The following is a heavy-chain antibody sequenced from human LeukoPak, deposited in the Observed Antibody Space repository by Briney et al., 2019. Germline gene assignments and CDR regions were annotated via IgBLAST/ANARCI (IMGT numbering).Heavy chain of an antibody. J-gene: IGHJ3*02. V-gene: IGHV1-69*04. CDR1: GGTSSSYA. CDR2: IIPILGIA. Sequence: SVKVSCKASGGTSSSYAISWVRQAPGQGLEWMGRIIPILGIANYAQKFQGRVTITADKSTSTAYMELSSLRSEDTAVYYCARDYFGVSAFDIWGQGTMVTVSS. D-gene: IGHD2-21*01. CDR3: ARDYFGVSAFDI.